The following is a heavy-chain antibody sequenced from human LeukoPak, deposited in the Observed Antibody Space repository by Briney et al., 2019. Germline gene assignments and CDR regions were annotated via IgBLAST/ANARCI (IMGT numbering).Heavy chain of an antibody. CDR2: IYYSGST. V-gene: IGHV4-59*01. CDR3: ARACGGDCRPRATAWDY. J-gene: IGHJ4*02. CDR1: GGSISSYY. Sequence: PSETLSLTCTVSGGSISSYYWSWIRQPPGKGLEWIGYIYYSGSTNYNPSLKSRVTISVDTSKNQFSLKLSSVTAADTAVYYCARACGGDCRPRATAWDYWGQGTLVTVSS. D-gene: IGHD2-21*02.